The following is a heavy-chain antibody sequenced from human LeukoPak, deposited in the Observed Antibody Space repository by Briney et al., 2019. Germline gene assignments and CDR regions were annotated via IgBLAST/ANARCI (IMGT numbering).Heavy chain of an antibody. Sequence: SEPLSLTCTVSGGSISSSSYYWGWVRQPPGKGLEWIGSIYYSASTYYNPSLESRVTISVDTSKNQFSLKLSSVTAADTAVYYCAMTGYYGDAFDIWGQGTMVTVSS. D-gene: IGHD3-9*01. CDR2: IYYSAST. CDR3: AMTGYYGDAFDI. CDR1: GGSISSSSYY. V-gene: IGHV4-39*01. J-gene: IGHJ3*02.